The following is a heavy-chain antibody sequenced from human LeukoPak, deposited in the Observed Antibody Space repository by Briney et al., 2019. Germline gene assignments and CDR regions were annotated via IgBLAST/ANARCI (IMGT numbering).Heavy chain of an antibody. D-gene: IGHD5-12*01. CDR3: AKYPGPIVATIKDY. CDR1: GFTFSSYA. CDR2: ISGSGGST. Sequence: GGSLRLSCAASGFTFSSYAMSWVRQAPGKGLEWVSAISGSGGSTYYADSVKGRFTISRDNSKNTLYLQMNGLRAEDTAVYYCAKYPGPIVATIKDYWGQGTLVTVSS. J-gene: IGHJ4*02. V-gene: IGHV3-23*01.